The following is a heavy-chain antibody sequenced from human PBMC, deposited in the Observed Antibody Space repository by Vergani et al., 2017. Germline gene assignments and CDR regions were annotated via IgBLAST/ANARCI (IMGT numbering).Heavy chain of an antibody. CDR1: GFTFTNFA. D-gene: IGHD1-26*01. V-gene: IGHV3-21*01. Sequence: EVQVVESGGGLVQPGRSLRLSCAASGFTFTNFAMTWVRQAPGKGLEWVSSISSSSSYIYYADSVKGRFTISRDNAKNSLYLQMNSLRAEDTAVYYCARDQVGAADYWGQGTLVTVSS. CDR3: ARDQVGAADY. CDR2: ISSSSSYI. J-gene: IGHJ4*02.